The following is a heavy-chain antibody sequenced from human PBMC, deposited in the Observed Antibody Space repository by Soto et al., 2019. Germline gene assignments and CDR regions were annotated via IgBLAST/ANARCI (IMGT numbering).Heavy chain of an antibody. CDR2: IRSKTNSYAT. J-gene: IGHJ3*02. CDR3: TSHLGDLSFPRAFDI. CDR1: GFTVSGSA. Sequence: EVQLVESGGGLVQPGGSLKLSCAASGFTVSGSAVQWVRQASGKGLEWVGRIRSKTNSYATAYAASVKGRFTISRDDSKNTAYLQMNSLKTEDTAVYYCTSHLGDLSFPRAFDIWGQGTMVTVSS. D-gene: IGHD3-16*02. V-gene: IGHV3-73*01.